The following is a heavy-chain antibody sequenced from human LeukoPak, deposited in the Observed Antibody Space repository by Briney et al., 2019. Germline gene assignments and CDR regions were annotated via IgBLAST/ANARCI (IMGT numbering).Heavy chain of an antibody. CDR3: ARHPFATPFDR. Sequence: SETLSLTCAVSGDSVSFSYWSWIRQPPGKGLEWIGYVFHTGDNNCNPSLKRRVTMSLDTSKNQLSLRLTSVTAADTAVYYCARHPFATPFDRWGRGTLVTVSS. CDR1: GDSVSFSY. CDR2: VFHTGDN. V-gene: IGHV4-59*08. D-gene: IGHD2-15*01. J-gene: IGHJ5*02.